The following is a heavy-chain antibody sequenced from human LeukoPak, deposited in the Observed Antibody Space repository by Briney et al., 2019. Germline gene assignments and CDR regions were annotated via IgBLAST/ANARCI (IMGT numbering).Heavy chain of an antibody. V-gene: IGHV4-34*01. CDR3: AREVGYSYGNAAYYYYGMDV. D-gene: IGHD5-18*01. CDR2: INHSGST. J-gene: IGHJ6*02. Sequence: SETLSLACAVYGVSFSGYYWSWIRQPPGKGLEWIGEINHSGSTNYNPSLKSRVTISVDTSKNQFSLKLSSVTAADTAVYYCAREVGYSYGNAAYYYYGMDVWGQGTTVTVSS. CDR1: GVSFSGYY.